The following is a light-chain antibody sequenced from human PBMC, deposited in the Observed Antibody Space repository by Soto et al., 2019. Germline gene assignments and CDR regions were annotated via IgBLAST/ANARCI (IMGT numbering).Light chain of an antibody. CDR1: TGPLTSTHY. J-gene: IGLJ3*02. V-gene: IGLV7-46*01. Sequence: QAVVTQEPSLTVSPGGPVTLTCASSTGPLTSTHYPYWFQQKPGQAPRTLIYDTGNKYSWTPARFSGSLLGGKAALTISGAQPEDEADYYCSLAYSGVRVQFGGGTKLTVL. CDR3: SLAYSGVRVQ. CDR2: DTG.